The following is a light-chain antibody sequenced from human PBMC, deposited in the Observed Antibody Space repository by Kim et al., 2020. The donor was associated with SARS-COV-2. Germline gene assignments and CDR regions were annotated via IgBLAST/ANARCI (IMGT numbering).Light chain of an antibody. J-gene: IGLJ1*01. V-gene: IGLV3-21*01. CDR2: YDS. CDR3: PVSDTDTDDFV. CDR1: NIGGHS. Sequence: SYELTQPPSVSVAPGQTARITCGGNNIGGHSVHWYQQKPGQAPVLVIYYDSDRPSGIPERFSGSNAATTATLPISRVEAGDEAAYSCPVSDTDTDDFVFG.